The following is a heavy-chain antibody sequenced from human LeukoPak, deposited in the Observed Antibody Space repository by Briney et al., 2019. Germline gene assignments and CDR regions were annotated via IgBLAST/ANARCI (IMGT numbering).Heavy chain of an antibody. CDR3: ARASRDYGDYGGDAFDI. V-gene: IGHV1-8*03. Sequence: GASVKVSCKASGYTFASYDINWVRQATGQGLEWMGWMNPNSGNTGYAQKFQGRVTITRNTSISTAYMDLSSLRSEDTAVYYCARASRDYGDYGGDAFDIWGQGTMVTVSS. CDR1: GYTFASYD. D-gene: IGHD4-17*01. CDR2: MNPNSGNT. J-gene: IGHJ3*02.